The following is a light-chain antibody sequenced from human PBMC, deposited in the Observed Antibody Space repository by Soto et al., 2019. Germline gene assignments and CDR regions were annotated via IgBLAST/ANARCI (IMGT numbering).Light chain of an antibody. V-gene: IGKV3-15*01. CDR1: QSVRST. J-gene: IGKJ1*01. CDR2: DAP. Sequence: EIVMTQSPASVSVSPGERATLSCRASQSVRSTSLAWYQQKPGQAPRLLIYDAPTRDAGIPARFSGSGSGTEFSLTISSLQSEDFAVYYCQQYNNWPPTFGQGTKVDIK. CDR3: QQYNNWPPT.